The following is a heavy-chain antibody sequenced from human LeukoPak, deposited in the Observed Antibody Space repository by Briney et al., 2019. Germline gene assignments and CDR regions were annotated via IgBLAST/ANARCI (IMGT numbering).Heavy chain of an antibody. V-gene: IGHV3-30*18. J-gene: IGHJ6*02. CDR2: ISSDGSNK. CDR3: AKDFGYSSSWFPLMDV. D-gene: IGHD6-13*01. Sequence: PGGSLRLSWAASGXPFSSYGMHWVRQVLGKGLEWVAVISSDGSNKYYADSVKGRFTLSRENSKNTLYLEMSSLRAEDTAVYYCAKDFGYSSSWFPLMDVWGQGTTVTVSS. CDR1: GXPFSSYG.